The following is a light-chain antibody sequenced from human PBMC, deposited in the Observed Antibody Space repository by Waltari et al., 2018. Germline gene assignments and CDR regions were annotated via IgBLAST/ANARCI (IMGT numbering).Light chain of an antibody. V-gene: IGKV1-39*01. Sequence: DIQMTQSPSSLSASVGDNVTITCRASQSITLYVDWYQQKPGKAPKLLIYAASTLQTGVPSRFSGSGSGTEFTVTISSVQSEDFATYYCQQSYKTPYTFGQGTKLEI. J-gene: IGKJ2*01. CDR3: QQSYKTPYT. CDR2: AAS. CDR1: QSITLY.